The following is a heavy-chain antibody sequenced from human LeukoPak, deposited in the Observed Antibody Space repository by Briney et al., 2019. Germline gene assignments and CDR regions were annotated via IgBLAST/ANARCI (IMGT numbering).Heavy chain of an antibody. V-gene: IGHV3-23*01. CDR2: ISGSGGST. CDR1: GFTFSSYA. D-gene: IGHD6-19*01. CDR3: AKGPYSSGWYWFDP. J-gene: IGHJ5*02. Sequence: GGSLRLSCAASGFTFSSYAMSWVRQAPGKGLEWVSAISGSGGSTYYADSVKGRFTISRDNSKDTLYLQMNSLRAEDTAVYYCAKGPYSSGWYWFDPWGQGTLVTVSS.